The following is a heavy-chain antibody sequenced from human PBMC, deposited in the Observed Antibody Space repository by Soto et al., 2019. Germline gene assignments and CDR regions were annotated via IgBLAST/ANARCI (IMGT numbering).Heavy chain of an antibody. Sequence: SETLSLTCTVSGGSITSSYWSWIRQAPGKGLEWIGYIFSSGTTYYNPSLKSRLTMSLDTSQNQFSLKLNSVTAADTAVYFCARVPSPFDFYYAMDVWGQGTTVTVSS. V-gene: IGHV4-4*09. CDR2: IFSSGTT. D-gene: IGHD3-16*01. CDR3: ARVPSPFDFYYAMDV. CDR1: GGSITSSY. J-gene: IGHJ6*02.